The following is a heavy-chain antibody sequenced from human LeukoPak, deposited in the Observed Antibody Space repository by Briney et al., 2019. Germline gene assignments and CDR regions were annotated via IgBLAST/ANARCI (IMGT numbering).Heavy chain of an antibody. J-gene: IGHJ4*02. CDR2: VDPEDGET. Sequence: ASVKVSCKVSGYTFTDYYMHWVQQAPGKGLEWMGLVDPEDGETIYAEKFQGRVTITADTSTDTAYMELSSLRSEDTAVYYCATVESFGIVGGFDYWGQGTLVTVSS. CDR1: GYTFTDYY. CDR3: ATVESFGIVGGFDY. V-gene: IGHV1-69-2*01. D-gene: IGHD3-22*01.